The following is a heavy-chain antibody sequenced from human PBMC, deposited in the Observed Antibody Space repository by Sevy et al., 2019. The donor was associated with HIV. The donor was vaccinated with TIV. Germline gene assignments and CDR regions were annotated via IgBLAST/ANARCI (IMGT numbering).Heavy chain of an antibody. D-gene: IGHD2-2*01. V-gene: IGHV3-23*01. Sequence: GGSLRLSCAASGFTFTYYAMNWVRQAPGKGLEWVSGISGSGGSTYYADSVKGRFTISRDNSKNTLHLQMSSLRDEDTAVYYCANQSGTIVPASYFDFWGQGTLVTVSS. J-gene: IGHJ4*02. CDR1: GFTFTYYA. CDR2: ISGSGGST. CDR3: ANQSGTIVPASYFDF.